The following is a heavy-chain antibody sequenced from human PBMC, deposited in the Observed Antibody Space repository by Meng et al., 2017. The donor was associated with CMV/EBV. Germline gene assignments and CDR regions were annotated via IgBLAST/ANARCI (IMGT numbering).Heavy chain of an antibody. CDR2: IYNTGST. CDR1: GASVATDSYY. CDR3: ARETVSASGGIDP. J-gene: IGHJ5*02. V-gene: IGHV4-61*01. D-gene: IGHD2/OR15-2a*01. Sequence: GSLRLSCTVSGASVATDSYYWGWIRQPPGKGLEWIGYIYNTGSTKYNPSLQTRVTVSVDTPKNQFYLKLSSVTAADTATYHCARETVSASGGIDPWGRGTLVTVSS.